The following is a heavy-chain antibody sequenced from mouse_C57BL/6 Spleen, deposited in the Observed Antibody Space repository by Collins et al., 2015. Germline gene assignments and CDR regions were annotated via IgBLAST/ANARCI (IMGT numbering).Heavy chain of an antibody. CDR1: GYTFTNYW. CDR3: ARRGLVTTVVDWYFDV. V-gene: IGHV1-69*01. D-gene: IGHD1-1*01. CDR2: IGPSDSYN. Sequence: QVQLQQPGTALVMPGASVKLSCRASGYTFTNYWMHWVRQRPGQGLEWIGEIGPSDSYNNYNQKFKDKSILTVDKSSSTAYMQVSSLTSEDSAVYYCARRGLVTTVVDWYFDVWGTGTTVTVSS. J-gene: IGHJ1*03.